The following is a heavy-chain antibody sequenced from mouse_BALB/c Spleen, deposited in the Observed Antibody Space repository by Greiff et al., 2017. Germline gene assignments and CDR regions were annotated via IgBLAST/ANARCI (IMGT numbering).Heavy chain of an antibody. CDR2: INTSTGYT. Sequence: VQLQQSGAELAQPGASVKMSCKASGYTFTSYWMHWVKQRPGQGLEWIGYINTSTGYTEYNQKFKDKATLTADKSSSTAYMQLSSLTSEASAVYYCARGSYDHWFAYWGQGTLVTVSA. J-gene: IGHJ3*01. V-gene: IGHV1-7*01. CDR1: GYTFTSYW. D-gene: IGHD2-3*01. CDR3: ARGSYDHWFAY.